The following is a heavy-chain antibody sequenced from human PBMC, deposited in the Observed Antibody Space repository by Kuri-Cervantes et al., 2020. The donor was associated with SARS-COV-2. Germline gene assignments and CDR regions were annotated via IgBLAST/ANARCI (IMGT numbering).Heavy chain of an antibody. Sequence: GSLRLSCTVSGGSISSYYWSWIRQPPGKGLEWIGYIYYSGSTNYNPSLKSRVTISVDTSKNQFSLKLSSVTAADTTVYSCARWPPGSYRPHDAFDVWVQGPLVTVSS. V-gene: IGHV4-59*08. J-gene: IGHJ3*01. CDR1: GGSISSYY. CDR3: ARWPPGSYRPHDAFDV. CDR2: IYYSGST. D-gene: IGHD1-26*01.